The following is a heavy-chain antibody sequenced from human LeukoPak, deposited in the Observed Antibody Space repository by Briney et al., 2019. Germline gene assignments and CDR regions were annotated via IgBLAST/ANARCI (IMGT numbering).Heavy chain of an antibody. CDR3: ARGNVGYSSGWYDY. CDR1: GGSISTYY. D-gene: IGHD6-19*01. V-gene: IGHV4-59*12. J-gene: IGHJ4*02. Sequence: SQTLSLTCTVSGGSISTYYWSWIRQPPGKGLEWIAYIYYSGTTYYNPSLKSRVTISVDTSKNQFSLKLSSVTAADTAVYYCARGNVGYSSGWYDYWGQGTLVTVSS. CDR2: IYYSGTT.